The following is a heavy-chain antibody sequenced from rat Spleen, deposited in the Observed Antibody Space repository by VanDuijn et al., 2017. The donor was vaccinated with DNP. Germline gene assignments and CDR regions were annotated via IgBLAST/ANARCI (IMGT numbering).Heavy chain of an antibody. J-gene: IGHJ3*01. CDR1: GYTFTSYA. CDR2: IAPGSGGT. CDR3: ARVSDDGHPFAY. V-gene: IGHV1-57*01. D-gene: IGHD1-12*02. Sequence: QVQLQQSGAELAKPGSSVKISCKASGYTFTSYAMHWIKQTTGQALEWTGYIAPGSGGTKYNEKFKGKATLTVDKSSSTAYMQLSSLTPVDTAVYYCARVSDDGHPFAYWGQGTLVTVSS.